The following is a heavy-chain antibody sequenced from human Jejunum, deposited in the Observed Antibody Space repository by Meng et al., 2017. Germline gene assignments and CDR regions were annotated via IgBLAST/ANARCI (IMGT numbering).Heavy chain of an antibody. D-gene: IGHD2-21*01. J-gene: IGHJ3*02. CDR2: IGTVGDT. V-gene: IGHV3-23*01. CDR1: GFTFSTSI. Sequence: GESLKISCAASGFTFSTSIMNWVRQAPGKGLEWVSTIGTVGDTFYADSVRGRFTISRDDSKNTLFLQMNNLRAEDTAMYYCARDPPSIFCGGGLCLSSDIWGQGTRVT. CDR3: ARDPPSIFCGGGLCLSSDI.